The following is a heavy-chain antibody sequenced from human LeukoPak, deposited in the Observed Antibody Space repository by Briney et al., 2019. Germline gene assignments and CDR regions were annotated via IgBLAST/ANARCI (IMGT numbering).Heavy chain of an antibody. CDR1: GGSISSYY. V-gene: IGHV4-59*01. D-gene: IGHD1-26*01. CDR2: IYYSGST. J-gene: IGHJ3*02. Sequence: SESLSLTCTVSGGSISSYYWSWIRQPPGKGLEWIGYIYYSGSTNYNPSLKSRVTISVDTSKNQFSLKLSSVTAADTAVYYCARDHSGSYSSIWGQGTMVTVSS. CDR3: ARDHSGSYSSI.